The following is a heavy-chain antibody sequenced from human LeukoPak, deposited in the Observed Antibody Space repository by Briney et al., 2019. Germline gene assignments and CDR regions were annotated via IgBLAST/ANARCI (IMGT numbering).Heavy chain of an antibody. V-gene: IGHV4-59*01. J-gene: IGHJ4*02. Sequence: PSETLSLTCTVSGGSISSYYWSWIRQPPGKGLEWIGYIYYSGSTNYNPSLKSRVTISVDTSKNQFSLKLSSVTAADTAVYYCARGGATLALYYFDYWGQGTLVTVSS. CDR1: GGSISSYY. CDR2: IYYSGST. CDR3: ARGGATLALYYFDY. D-gene: IGHD1-26*01.